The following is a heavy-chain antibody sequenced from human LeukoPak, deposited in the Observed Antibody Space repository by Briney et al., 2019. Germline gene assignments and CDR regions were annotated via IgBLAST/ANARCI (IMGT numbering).Heavy chain of an antibody. CDR3: ARQDTYYDILTGYYNNFDY. J-gene: IGHJ4*02. CDR2: IYYSGST. Sequence: NSSETLSLTCTVSGYSISSGYYWGWIRQPPGKGLEWIGSIYYSGSTYYNPSLKSRVTISVDTSKNQFSLKLSSVTAADTAVYYCARQDTYYDILTGYYNNFDYWGQGTLVTVSS. V-gene: IGHV4-38-2*02. CDR1: GYSISSGYY. D-gene: IGHD3-9*01.